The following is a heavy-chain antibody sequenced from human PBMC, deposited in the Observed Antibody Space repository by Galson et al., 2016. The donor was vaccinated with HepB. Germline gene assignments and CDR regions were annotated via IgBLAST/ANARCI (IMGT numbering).Heavy chain of an antibody. CDR3: ARTAVTGVFYYYSGMDV. Sequence: SLRLSCAASGFIFSNYALHWVRQGPGKGLEWVAVISYDAGKKYYGDSVKGRFTISRDNSRNTLFLQMNSLRSEDTAVYYCARTAVTGVFYYYSGMDVWGKGTTVTVSS. D-gene: IGHD2-21*02. V-gene: IGHV3-30-3*01. CDR2: ISYDAGKK. CDR1: GFIFSNYA. J-gene: IGHJ6*04.